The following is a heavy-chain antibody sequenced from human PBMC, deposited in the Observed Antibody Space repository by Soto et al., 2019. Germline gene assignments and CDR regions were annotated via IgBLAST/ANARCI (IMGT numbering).Heavy chain of an antibody. CDR3: ARGIAAAGSDAFDI. J-gene: IGHJ3*02. CDR2: IYYSGST. D-gene: IGHD6-13*01. CDR1: GRSSSSGGYY. Sequence: PSESLSLTCTVSGRSSSSGGYYWSWILQHPGKGLEWIGYIYYSGSTYYNPSLKSRVTISVDTSKNQFSLKLSSVTAADTAVYYCARGIAAAGSDAFDIWGQGTMVTVSS. V-gene: IGHV4-39*01.